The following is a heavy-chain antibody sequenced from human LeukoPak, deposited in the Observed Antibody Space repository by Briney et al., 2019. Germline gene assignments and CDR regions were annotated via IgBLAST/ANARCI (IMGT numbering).Heavy chain of an antibody. CDR3: ARLPNRHYCYMDV. Sequence: GGSLRLSCTASGFTFSSYWMHWVRQAPGKGLVWVSRINSDGSSTSYADSVKGRFTISRDNAKNTLYLQMNSLRAKNTAVNDCARLPNRHYCYMDVWGKGTTVTVSS. J-gene: IGHJ6*03. D-gene: IGHD2/OR15-2a*01. V-gene: IGHV3-74*01. CDR2: INSDGSST. CDR1: GFTFSSYW.